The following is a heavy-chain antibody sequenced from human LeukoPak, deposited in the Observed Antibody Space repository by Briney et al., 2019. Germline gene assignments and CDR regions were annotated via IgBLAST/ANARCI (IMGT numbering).Heavy chain of an antibody. D-gene: IGHD2-15*01. V-gene: IGHV1-69*04. CDR3: ARTVVVAATLHYFDY. Sequence: SVKVSCKASGGTFSSYAISWVRRAPGQGLEWMGRIIPILGIANYAQKFQGRVTITADKSTSTAYMELSSLRSEDTAVYYCARTVVVAATLHYFDYWGQGTLVTVSS. CDR1: GGTFSSYA. CDR2: IIPILGIA. J-gene: IGHJ4*02.